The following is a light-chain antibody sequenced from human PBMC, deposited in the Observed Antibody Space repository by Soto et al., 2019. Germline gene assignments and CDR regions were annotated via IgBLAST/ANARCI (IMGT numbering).Light chain of an antibody. CDR3: AAWDDSLSGYV. CDR1: SSNIGSNT. CDR2: SNN. J-gene: IGLJ1*01. V-gene: IGLV1-44*01. Sequence: QSVLTQPPSASGTPGQRVTISCSGSSSNIGSNTVNWYQQLPGTAPQLLIYSNNQRPSGVPDRFSGSKSGTSASLTISGLQSEDEADYYCAAWDDSLSGYVFGPGTKVTVL.